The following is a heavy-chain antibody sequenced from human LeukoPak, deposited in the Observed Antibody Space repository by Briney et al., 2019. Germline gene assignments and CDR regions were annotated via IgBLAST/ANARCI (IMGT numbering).Heavy chain of an antibody. J-gene: IGHJ4*02. CDR2: IRYDGSNK. V-gene: IGHV3-30*02. CDR1: GFTFSSYG. Sequence: PGGSLRLSCAASGFTFSSYGMHWVRQAPGKGLEWVAFIRYDGSNKYYADSVKGRFTISRDNAKNSLYLQMNSLRAEDTAIYYCARSVWFGDLSYFEYWGQGTLVTVSS. D-gene: IGHD3-10*01. CDR3: ARSVWFGDLSYFEY.